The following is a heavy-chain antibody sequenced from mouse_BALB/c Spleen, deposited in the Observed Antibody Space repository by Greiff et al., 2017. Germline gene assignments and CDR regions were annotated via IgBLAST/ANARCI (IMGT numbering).Heavy chain of an antibody. CDR1: GFTFSSYA. CDR3: ARSGTGSGFAMDY. Sequence: EVKVVESGGGLVKPGGSLKLSCAASGFTFSSYAMSWVRQTPEKRLEWVASISSGGSTYYPDSVKGRFTISRDNARNILYLQMSSLRSEDTAMYYCARSGTGSGFAMDYWGQGTSVTVSS. CDR2: ISSGGST. V-gene: IGHV5-6-5*01. J-gene: IGHJ4*01. D-gene: IGHD1-1*01.